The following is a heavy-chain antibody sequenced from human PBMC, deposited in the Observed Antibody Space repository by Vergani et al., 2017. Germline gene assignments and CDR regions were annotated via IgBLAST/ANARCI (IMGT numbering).Heavy chain of an antibody. J-gene: IGHJ6*02. CDR3: ARPEDGSGSYSYYYYYYGMDV. CDR1: GGTFSSYA. CDR2: IIPIFGTA. D-gene: IGHD3-10*01. Sequence: QVQLVQSGAAVKKPGSSVKVSCKASGGTFSSYAISWVRQAPGQGLEWMGGIIPIFGTANYAQKFQGRVTITADESTSTAYMELSSLRSEDTAVYYCARPEDGSGSYSYYYYYYGMDVWGQGTTVTVSS. V-gene: IGHV1-69*12.